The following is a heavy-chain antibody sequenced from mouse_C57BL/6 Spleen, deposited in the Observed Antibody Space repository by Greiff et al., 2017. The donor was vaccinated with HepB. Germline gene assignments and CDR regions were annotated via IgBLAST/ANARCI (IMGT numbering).Heavy chain of an antibody. Sequence: VQLQESGPELVKPGASVKISCKASGYAFSSSWMNWVKQRPGKGLEWIGRIYPGDGDTNYNGKFKGKATLTADKSSSTAYMQLSSLTSEDSAVYFCARCPFYYYGSSYGGYFDVWGTGTTVTVSS. V-gene: IGHV1-82*01. D-gene: IGHD1-1*01. CDR2: IYPGDGDT. CDR1: GYAFSSSW. CDR3: ARCPFYYYGSSYGGYFDV. J-gene: IGHJ1*03.